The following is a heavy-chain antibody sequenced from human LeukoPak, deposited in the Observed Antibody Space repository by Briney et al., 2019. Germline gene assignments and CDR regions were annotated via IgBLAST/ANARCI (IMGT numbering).Heavy chain of an antibody. V-gene: IGHV1-18*01. J-gene: IGHJ4*02. D-gene: IGHD3-16*01. CDR3: ARSAPWGNEDY. Sequence: ASGKVSCKASGYTFTSYGISWVRQAPGQGLEWMGWISAYNGNTNYAQKLQGRVTTTRDTSTSTAYMELRSLRSDDTAVYYCARSAPWGNEDYWGQGTLVTVSS. CDR1: GYTFTSYG. CDR2: ISAYNGNT.